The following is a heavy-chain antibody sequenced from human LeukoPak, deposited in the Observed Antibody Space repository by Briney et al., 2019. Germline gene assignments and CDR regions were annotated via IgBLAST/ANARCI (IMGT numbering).Heavy chain of an antibody. V-gene: IGHV1-2*02. CDR3: VYTGGAYYYGMDV. CDR1: GYTFTSYG. Sequence: GASVKVSCKASGYTFTSYGISWVRQAPGQGLEWMGWINPNSGGTNYAQKFQGRVTMTRDTSISTAYMELSRLRSDDTAVYYCVYTGGAYYYGMDVWGQGTTVTVSS. D-gene: IGHD3-16*01. CDR2: INPNSGGT. J-gene: IGHJ6*02.